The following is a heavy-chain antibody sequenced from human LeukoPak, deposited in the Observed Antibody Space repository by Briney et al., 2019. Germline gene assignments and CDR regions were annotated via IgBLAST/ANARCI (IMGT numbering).Heavy chain of an antibody. CDR1: GFTFSSYG. CDR2: IWYDGSNK. Sequence: PGGSLRLSCAASGFTFSSYGMHWVRQAPGKGLEWVAVIWYDGSNKYYADSVKGRFTISRDNSKNTLYLQMNSLRAEDTAVYYCASEGLRLGELSHDYWGQGTLVTVSS. CDR3: ASEGLRLGELSHDY. D-gene: IGHD3-16*02. V-gene: IGHV3-33*01. J-gene: IGHJ4*02.